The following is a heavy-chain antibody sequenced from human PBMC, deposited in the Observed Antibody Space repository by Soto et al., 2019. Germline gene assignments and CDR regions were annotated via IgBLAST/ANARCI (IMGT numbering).Heavy chain of an antibody. CDR3: ARAYDSSGYYYGQFLDY. CDR1: GFTFSSYA. Sequence: QVQLVESGGGVVQPGRSLRLSCAASGFTFSSYAMHWVRQAPGKGLEWVAVISYDGSNKYYADSVKGRFTISRDNSKNTLYLQMNSLRAEDTAVYYCARAYDSSGYYYGQFLDYWGQGTLVTVSS. CDR2: ISYDGSNK. D-gene: IGHD3-22*01. V-gene: IGHV3-30-3*01. J-gene: IGHJ4*02.